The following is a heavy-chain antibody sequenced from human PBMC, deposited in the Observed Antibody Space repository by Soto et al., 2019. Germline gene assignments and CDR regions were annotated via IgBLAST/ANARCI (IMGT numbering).Heavy chain of an antibody. J-gene: IGHJ6*02. V-gene: IGHV3-33*01. CDR3: VREDITMIRGLYNYYGMDV. CDR2: IWNDGSNK. Sequence: QVQLVESGGGVVQPGRSLRLSCAASGFTFSSFGLHWVRQAPGKGLEWVAVIWNDGSNKYYADSVKGRFTISRDNSKNTLYLQMNSLRAEDTAVYYCVREDITMIRGLYNYYGMDVWGQGTTVTVSS. D-gene: IGHD3-22*01. CDR1: GFTFSSFG.